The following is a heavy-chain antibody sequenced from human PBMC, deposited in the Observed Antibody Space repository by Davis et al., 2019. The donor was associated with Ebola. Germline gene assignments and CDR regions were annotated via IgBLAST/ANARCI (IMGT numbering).Heavy chain of an antibody. J-gene: IGHJ6*02. Sequence: PSETLSLTCAAYGGSFSGYYWSWIRQPPGKGLEWIGEINHSGSTNYNPSLKSRVTTSVDTSKNQYSLKLRSVIAADTAVYYCARGRGAGPRYYGMDVWGQGTTVTVSS. V-gene: IGHV4-34*01. CDR3: ARGRGAGPRYYGMDV. CDR2: INHSGST. D-gene: IGHD1-26*01. CDR1: GGSFSGYY.